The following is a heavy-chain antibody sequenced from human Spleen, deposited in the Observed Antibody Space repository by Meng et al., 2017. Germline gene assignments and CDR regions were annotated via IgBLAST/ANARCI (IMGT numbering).Heavy chain of an antibody. CDR1: GYTFTAYY. Sequence: QVQLVQSGADVKKPGASVTVSCKASGYTFTAYYIHWVRQAPGQGLEWRGRINPNSGGTNFAQKFQGRVIMTRDTSISTAYMELSSLGFDDTAVYYCAKALGWGSSPDYWGQGILVTVSS. CDR2: INPNSGGT. V-gene: IGHV1-2*06. J-gene: IGHJ4*02. CDR3: AKALGWGSSPDY. D-gene: IGHD2-21*01.